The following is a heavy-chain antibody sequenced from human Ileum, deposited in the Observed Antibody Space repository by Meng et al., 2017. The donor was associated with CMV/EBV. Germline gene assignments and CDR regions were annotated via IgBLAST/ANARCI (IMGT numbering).Heavy chain of an antibody. V-gene: IGHV3-9*01. J-gene: IGHJ4*02. Sequence: SLKISCAASGFTFDDYAMHWVRQVSGKGLEWVSGISWNSGSIDYADSVKGRFTISRGNAKNSLYLQMNSLRAEDTALYYCARPMKRKEWLGMSCLHWGQGTLVTVSS. CDR1: GFTFDDYA. CDR2: ISWNSGSI. CDR3: ARPMKRKEWLGMSCLH. D-gene: IGHD6-19*01.